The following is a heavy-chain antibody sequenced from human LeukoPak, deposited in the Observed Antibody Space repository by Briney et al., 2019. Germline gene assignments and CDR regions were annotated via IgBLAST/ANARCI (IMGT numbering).Heavy chain of an antibody. CDR1: GFTFSDYY. Sequence: GGSLRLSCAASGFTFSDYYMSWIRQAPGKGLEWVSYISSSGSTITYADSVKGRFTISRDNAKNSLYLQMNSLRAKDTAVYYYAREGPPRPPFDYWGQGTLVTVSS. D-gene: IGHD6-6*01. J-gene: IGHJ4*02. V-gene: IGHV3-11*01. CDR3: AREGPPRPPFDY. CDR2: ISSSGSTI.